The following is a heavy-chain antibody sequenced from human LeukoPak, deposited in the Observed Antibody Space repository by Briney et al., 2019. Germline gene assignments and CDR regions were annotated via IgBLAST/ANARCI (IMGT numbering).Heavy chain of an antibody. CDR3: ARGAVATSRKYYYYYYYMDV. Sequence: ASVKVSCKASGYTFTGYYMHWVRRAPGQGLEWMGWINPNSGGTNYAQKFQGRVTMTRDTSISTAYMELSRLRSDDTAVYYCARGAVATSRKYYYYYYYMDVWGKGTTVTVSS. V-gene: IGHV1-2*02. CDR2: INPNSGGT. CDR1: GYTFTGYY. D-gene: IGHD5-12*01. J-gene: IGHJ6*03.